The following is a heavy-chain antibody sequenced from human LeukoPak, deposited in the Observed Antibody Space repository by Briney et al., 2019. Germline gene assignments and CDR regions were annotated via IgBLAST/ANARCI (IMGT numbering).Heavy chain of an antibody. CDR1: GFTFSSYS. CDR2: ISSSSTI. V-gene: IGHV3-48*01. D-gene: IGHD2-2*01. CDR3: AREGCSSTSCYADYYYYGMDV. J-gene: IGHJ6*02. Sequence: GSLRLSCAASGFTFSSYSMNWVRQAPGKGLEWVSYISSSSTIYYADSVKGRFTISRDNAKNSLYLQMNSLRAEDTAVYYCAREGCSSTSCYADYYYYGMDVWGQGTTVTVSS.